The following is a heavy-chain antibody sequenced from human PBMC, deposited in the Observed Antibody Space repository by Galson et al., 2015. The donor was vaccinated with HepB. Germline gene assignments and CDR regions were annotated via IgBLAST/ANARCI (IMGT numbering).Heavy chain of an antibody. Sequence: SCKASGGTFSSYAISWVRQAPGQGLEWMGGIIPIFGTANYAQKFQGRVTITADESTSTAYMELSSLRSEDTAVYYCARDTRNRDFIVVVPAAPNLYYYYYDMDVWGQGTTVTVSS. V-gene: IGHV1-69*01. D-gene: IGHD2-2*01. CDR3: ARDTRNRDFIVVVPAAPNLYYYYYDMDV. CDR2: IIPIFGTA. CDR1: GGTFSSYA. J-gene: IGHJ6*02.